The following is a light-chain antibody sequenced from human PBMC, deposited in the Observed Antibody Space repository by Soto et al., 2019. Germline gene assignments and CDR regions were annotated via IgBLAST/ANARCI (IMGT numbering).Light chain of an antibody. CDR2: RNN. Sequence: QSVLTQPPSASGTPGQRVTISCSGSSSNIGTYYVYWYQHLPGTAPKLLIYRNNQRPSGVPARFSGSKSGTSASLAISGPRSEDEADYCCAVWDDSLSGPVFGGGTKLTVL. V-gene: IGLV1-47*01. CDR3: AVWDDSLSGPV. J-gene: IGLJ2*01. CDR1: SSNIGTYY.